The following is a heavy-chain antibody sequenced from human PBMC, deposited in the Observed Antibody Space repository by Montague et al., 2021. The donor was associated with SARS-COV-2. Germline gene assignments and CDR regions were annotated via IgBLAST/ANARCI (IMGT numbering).Heavy chain of an antibody. V-gene: IGHV4-39*02. J-gene: IGHJ3*02. D-gene: IGHD5-12*01. CDR1: GGSIGSSNYY. CDR3: ARRGRKLLPVATTIGGFDI. CDR2: IYDSGST. Sequence: SETLSLTCTVSGGSIGSSNYYWDWIRQPPGKGPEWIGSIYDSGSTYYNPSLKSRVTISVDTSKNHFSLKLSSVTAADTAVYYCARRGRKLLPVATTIGGFDIWGQGTMVTVSS.